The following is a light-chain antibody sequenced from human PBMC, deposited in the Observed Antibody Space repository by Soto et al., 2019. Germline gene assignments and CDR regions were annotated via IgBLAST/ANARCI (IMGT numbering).Light chain of an antibody. Sequence: DIQMTQSPPTLSASVGDRVTITCRASQSISGWLAWYQQRPGKAPKLLISDASSLRSGVPSRFSGSGSGTEFTLTISSLQPDDFGSYYCQQYKSYPWTFGHGTKVDIK. CDR3: QQYKSYPWT. CDR2: DAS. J-gene: IGKJ1*01. CDR1: QSISGW. V-gene: IGKV1-5*01.